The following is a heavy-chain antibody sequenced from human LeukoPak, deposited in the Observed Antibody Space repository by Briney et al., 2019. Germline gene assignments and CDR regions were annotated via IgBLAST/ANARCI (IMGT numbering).Heavy chain of an antibody. CDR1: GGSFSGYY. J-gene: IGHJ1*01. Sequence: SETLSLTCAVYGGSFSGYYWSWIRQPPGKGLEWIGEINHSGSTNYNPSLKSRVTISVDTSKNQFSLKLSSVTAADTAVYYCARGSNCGGDCYHAEYFQDCGQGTLVTVSS. D-gene: IGHD2-21*02. CDR2: INHSGST. V-gene: IGHV4-34*01. CDR3: ARGSNCGGDCYHAEYFQD.